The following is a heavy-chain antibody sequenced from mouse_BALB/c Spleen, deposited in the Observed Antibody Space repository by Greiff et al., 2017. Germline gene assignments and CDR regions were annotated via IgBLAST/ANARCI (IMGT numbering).Heavy chain of an antibody. V-gene: IGHV5-6-2*01. CDR2: INSNGGST. Sequence: EVKVVESGGGLVKLGGSLKLSCAASGFTFSSYYMSWVRQTPEKRLELVAAINSNGGSTYYPDTVKGRFTISRDNAKNTLYLQMSSLKSEDTALYYCARHNYYGSSYFDYWGQGTTLTVSS. D-gene: IGHD1-1*01. J-gene: IGHJ2*01. CDR3: ARHNYYGSSYFDY. CDR1: GFTFSSYY.